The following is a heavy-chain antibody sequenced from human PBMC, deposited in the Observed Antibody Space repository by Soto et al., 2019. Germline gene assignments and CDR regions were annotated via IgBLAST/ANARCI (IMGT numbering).Heavy chain of an antibody. CDR1: GYTFTSYD. Sequence: ASVKVSCKASGYTFTSYDINWVRQATGQGLEWMGWMNPNSGNTGYAQKFQGRVTMTRNTSISTAYMELSSLRSEDTAVYYCARPNPTYYDFWSGKARVSAWFDPWGQGTLVTVSS. CDR2: MNPNSGNT. V-gene: IGHV1-8*01. D-gene: IGHD3-3*01. J-gene: IGHJ5*02. CDR3: ARPNPTYYDFWSGKARVSAWFDP.